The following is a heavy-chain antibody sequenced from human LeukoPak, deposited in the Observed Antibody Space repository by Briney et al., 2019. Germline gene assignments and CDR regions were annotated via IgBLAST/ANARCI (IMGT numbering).Heavy chain of an antibody. J-gene: IGHJ6*03. D-gene: IGHD4-11*01. V-gene: IGHV4-59*11. CDR2: IYYSGST. Sequence: SETLSLTCTVSGGSISSHYWSWIRQPPGKGLEWIGYIYYSGSTNYNPSLKSRVTISVDASKNQFSLKLSSVTAADTAVYYCARWVTTAGDYYYYYMDVWGKGTTVTVSS. CDR3: ARWVTTAGDYYYYYMDV. CDR1: GGSISSHY.